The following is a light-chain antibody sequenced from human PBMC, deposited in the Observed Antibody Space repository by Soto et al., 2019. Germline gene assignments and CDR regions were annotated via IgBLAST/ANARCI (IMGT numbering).Light chain of an antibody. CDR1: QSISSW. Sequence: DIQMTQSPSTLSASVGDRVTITCRASQSISSWLAWYQQKPGKAPKLLTYDASSLESGVPSRFSGSGSGTEFTLTISSLQPDDFATYYCQQYNSYGYTFRQGTKLEIK. CDR2: DAS. V-gene: IGKV1-5*01. J-gene: IGKJ2*01. CDR3: QQYNSYGYT.